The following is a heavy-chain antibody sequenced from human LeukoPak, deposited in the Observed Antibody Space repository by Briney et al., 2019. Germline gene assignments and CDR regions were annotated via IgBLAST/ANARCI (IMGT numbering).Heavy chain of an antibody. CDR2: IIPIFGTA. Sequence: GASVKVSCKASGGTFSSYAISWVRQAPGQGLEWMGGIIPIFGTANYAQKFQGRVTMTRDTSTSTVYMELSSLRSEDTAVYYCARDPRDRTAMALFDYWGQGTLVTVSS. CDR3: ARDPRDRTAMALFDY. CDR1: GGTFSSYA. V-gene: IGHV1-69*05. D-gene: IGHD5-18*01. J-gene: IGHJ4*02.